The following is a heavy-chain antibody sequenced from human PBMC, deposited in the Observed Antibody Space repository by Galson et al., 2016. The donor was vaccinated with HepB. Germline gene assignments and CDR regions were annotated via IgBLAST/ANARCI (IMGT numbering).Heavy chain of an antibody. D-gene: IGHD3-10*01. CDR2: IYKGGST. CDR3: TLGSDASY. Sequence: SLRLSCAVSGFTVSANYMSWVRQGPGKGLEWVSGIYKGGSTYYAVSVKGRFTISRDTSENTLQLHMNSLTVDDTAVYYCTLGSDASYWGQGTLVIVSP. CDR1: GFTVSANY. V-gene: IGHV3-53*01. J-gene: IGHJ4*02.